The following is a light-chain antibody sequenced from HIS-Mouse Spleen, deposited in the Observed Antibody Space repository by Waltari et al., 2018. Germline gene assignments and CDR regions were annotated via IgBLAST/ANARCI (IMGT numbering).Light chain of an antibody. CDR3: SSYTSSSTLGV. J-gene: IGLJ1*01. CDR2: DVS. V-gene: IGLV2-14*03. CDR1: SRHVGGYNY. Sequence: QSALTQPASVSGSPGPSITISCTGPSRHVGGYNYVSWYQQHPGKAPKLMIYDVSNRPSGVSNRFSGSKSGNTASLTISGLQAEDEADYYCSSYTSSSTLGVFGTGTKVTVL.